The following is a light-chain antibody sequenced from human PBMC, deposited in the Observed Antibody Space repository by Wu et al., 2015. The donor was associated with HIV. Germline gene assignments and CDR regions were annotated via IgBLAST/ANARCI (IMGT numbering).Light chain of an antibody. Sequence: DIVLTQSPGTLSLSPGERATLSCRASQSVVGGYLAWYQQKPGQAPRLLIYEASTRATGVPARFSGSASGTEFTLTISSLQSEDFAVYYCQQYNNWPRTFGQGTKVEIK. CDR3: QQYNNWPRT. CDR2: EAS. CDR1: QSVVGGY. V-gene: IGKV3-15*01. J-gene: IGKJ1*01.